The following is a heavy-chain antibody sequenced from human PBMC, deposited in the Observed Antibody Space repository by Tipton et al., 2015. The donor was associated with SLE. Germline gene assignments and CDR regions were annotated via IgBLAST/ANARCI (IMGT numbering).Heavy chain of an antibody. CDR2: IYYTGST. CDR1: GVSISRYY. CDR3: AKDYNYDYPDYN. J-gene: IGHJ4*02. Sequence: TLSLTCIVSGVSISRYYWSWIRQPPGKGLEWIEHIYYTGSTNYNPSLKSRVTMSVDTSENQFALKLTSVTAADTAVYYCAKDYNYDYPDYNWGQGTLVIVSS. D-gene: IGHD4-17*01. V-gene: IGHV4-59*01.